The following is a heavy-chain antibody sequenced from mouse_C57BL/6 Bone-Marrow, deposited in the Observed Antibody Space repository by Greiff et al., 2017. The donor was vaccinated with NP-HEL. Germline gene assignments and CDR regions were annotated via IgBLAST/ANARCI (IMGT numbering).Heavy chain of an antibody. Sequence: QVQLQQPGAELVMPGASVKLSCKASGYTFTSYWMHWVKQRPGQGLEWIGEIDPSDSYTNYNQKFKGKSTLTVDKSSSTAYMQLSSLTSEDSAVYYCAREVYYGDPYYYAMDYWGQGTAVTVSS. D-gene: IGHD2-13*01. V-gene: IGHV1-69*01. J-gene: IGHJ4*01. CDR2: IDPSDSYT. CDR1: GYTFTSYW. CDR3: AREVYYGDPYYYAMDY.